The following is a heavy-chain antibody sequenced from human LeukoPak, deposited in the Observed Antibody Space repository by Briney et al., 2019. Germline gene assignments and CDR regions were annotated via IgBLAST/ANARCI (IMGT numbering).Heavy chain of an antibody. CDR2: INHSGYT. Sequence: SETLSLTCAVSGVSFDDYYWSWVRQTPGKGLEWLGEINHSGYTNDSPSLKSRVTLSIDTSRKQFSLNLRSVTVADTGIYYCTRMTTGHDYWGQGTLVTVSS. J-gene: IGHJ4*02. D-gene: IGHD4-17*01. CDR1: GVSFDDYY. CDR3: TRMTTGHDY. V-gene: IGHV4-34*01.